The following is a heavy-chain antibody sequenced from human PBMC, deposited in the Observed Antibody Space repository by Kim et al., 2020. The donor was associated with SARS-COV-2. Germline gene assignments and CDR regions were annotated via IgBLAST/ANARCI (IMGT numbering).Heavy chain of an antibody. Sequence: GGSLRLSCAASGFTFSSYAMSWVRQAPGKGLEWVSAISGSGGSTYYADSVKGRFTISRDNSKNTLYLQMNSLRAEDTAVYYCAKYPSNDILTGYTDWGQGTLVTVSS. CDR3: AKYPSNDILTGYTD. D-gene: IGHD3-9*01. V-gene: IGHV3-23*01. CDR2: ISGSGGST. J-gene: IGHJ4*02. CDR1: GFTFSSYA.